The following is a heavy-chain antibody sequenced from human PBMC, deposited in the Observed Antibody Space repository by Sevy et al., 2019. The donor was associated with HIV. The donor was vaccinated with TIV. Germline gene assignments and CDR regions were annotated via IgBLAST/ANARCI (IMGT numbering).Heavy chain of an antibody. CDR1: GFIFSSYS. J-gene: IGHJ4*02. CDR2: ISSSSGTI. CDR3: ARDDHWAFDY. Sequence: GGSLRLSCVTSGFIFSSYSMNWVRQAPGKGLEWVSYISSSSGTIRYADSVKGRLTISRDNAKNSLFLQMNSLRAEDTAVYYCARDDHWAFDYWGQGALVTVSS. V-gene: IGHV3-48*01. D-gene: IGHD7-27*01.